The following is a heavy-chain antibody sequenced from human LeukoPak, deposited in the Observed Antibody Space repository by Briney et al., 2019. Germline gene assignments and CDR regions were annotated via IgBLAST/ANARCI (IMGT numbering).Heavy chain of an antibody. CDR3: ARVLFGYYGVDV. CDR2: ISGSSDYI. J-gene: IGHJ6*02. D-gene: IGHD3-3*01. V-gene: IGHV3-21*01. CDR1: GFTFSTYS. Sequence: GGSLRLSCAASGFTFSTYSMNWVRQAPGKGLEWVSSISGSSDYIFYADSVKGRFTMSRDNAKNSLYLRMNSLRAEDTAVYYCARVLFGYYGVDVWGQGTTVTVSS.